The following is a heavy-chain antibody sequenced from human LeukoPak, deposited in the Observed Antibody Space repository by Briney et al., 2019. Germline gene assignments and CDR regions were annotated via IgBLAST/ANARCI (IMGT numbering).Heavy chain of an antibody. CDR1: GGSISSSSSY. CDR3: ARGLGYGSGSYYLGFDI. J-gene: IGHJ3*02. V-gene: IGHV4-39*01. D-gene: IGHD3-10*01. CDR2: IYYSGST. Sequence: SETLSLTCTVFGGSISSSSSYWGWIRQPPGKGLEWIGIIYYSGSTYYNPSLKSRVTISVDTSKNQFSLKLSSVSAADTAVYYCARGLGYGSGSYYLGFDIWGQGTMVTASS.